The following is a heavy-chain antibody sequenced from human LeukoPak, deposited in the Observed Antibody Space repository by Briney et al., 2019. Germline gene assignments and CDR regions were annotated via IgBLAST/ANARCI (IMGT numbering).Heavy chain of an antibody. J-gene: IGHJ1*01. CDR2: INPKNGDT. Sequence: ASVKVSCKASGYTFTDYYIHWVRQAPGQGLEWMGWINPKNGDTNYAQKFRGRVAMTRDTSISTAYMELSRVRSDDTAVFYCANRSSSSWTEYFQHWGQGTLVTVSS. D-gene: IGHD6-13*01. CDR3: ANRSSSSWTEYFQH. V-gene: IGHV1-2*02. CDR1: GYTFTDYY.